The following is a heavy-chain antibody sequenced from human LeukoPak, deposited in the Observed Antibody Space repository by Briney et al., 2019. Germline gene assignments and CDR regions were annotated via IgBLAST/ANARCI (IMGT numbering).Heavy chain of an antibody. Sequence: GGSLRLSCAASGFTFSSYWMSWVRQAPGKGLEWVAYIEQDGSEKYYVDSVKGRFTISRDNAKNSLYLQMNSLRAEDTAVYYCARAGYSSSWYRNYYYYYMDVWGKGTTVTVSS. CDR3: ARAGYSSSWYRNYYYYYMDV. CDR1: GFTFSSYW. J-gene: IGHJ6*03. V-gene: IGHV3-7*04. D-gene: IGHD6-13*01. CDR2: IEQDGSEK.